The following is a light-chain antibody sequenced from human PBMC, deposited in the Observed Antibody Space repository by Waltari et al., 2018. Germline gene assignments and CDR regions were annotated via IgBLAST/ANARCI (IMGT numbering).Light chain of an antibody. J-gene: IGKJ2*01. CDR3: QQYGSAILYT. V-gene: IGKV3-20*01. CDR1: QRLTQRY. Sequence: VLTQSPGTLSLSPGERVTLSCRASQRLTQRYLAWYQQKPGQAPRLLIYGASSRAAGIPDRFIGSGSGTDFTLTISRREPEDFAVYYCQQYGSAILYTFGQGTKLEIK. CDR2: GAS.